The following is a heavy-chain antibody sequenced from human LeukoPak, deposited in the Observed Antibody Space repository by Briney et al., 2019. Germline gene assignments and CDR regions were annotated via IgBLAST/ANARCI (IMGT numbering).Heavy chain of an antibody. CDR2: VKKDGTEK. D-gene: IGHD4-11*01. V-gene: IGHV3-7*03. CDR3: ARNQYLAFDIFDI. Sequence: PGGSLRLSCAASGFTFSTYWMSWVRQAPGKGLEWVANVKKDGTEKYYVDSVKGRFTVSRDNGKNSLYLQMSSLRAEDTAVYFCARNQYLAFDIFDIWGLGTMVTVSS. J-gene: IGHJ3*02. CDR1: GFTFSTYW.